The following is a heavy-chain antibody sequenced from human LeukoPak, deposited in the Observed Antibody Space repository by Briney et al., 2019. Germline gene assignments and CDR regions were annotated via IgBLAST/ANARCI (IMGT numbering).Heavy chain of an antibody. CDR2: ISRSSSTI. CDR3: ARDIVGATDY. D-gene: IGHD1-26*01. CDR1: GFTFSSHR. V-gene: IGHV3-48*01. J-gene: IGHJ4*02. Sequence: PGGSLRLSCAASGFTFSSHRMNWVRQAPGKGLEWVSYISRSSSTIYYADSVKGRFTISRDNAKNSLYLQLNSLRAEDTAVYYCARDIVGATDYWGQGTLVTVSS.